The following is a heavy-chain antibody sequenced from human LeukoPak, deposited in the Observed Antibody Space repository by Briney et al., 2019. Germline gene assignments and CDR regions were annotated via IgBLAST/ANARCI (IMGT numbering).Heavy chain of an antibody. CDR2: INPSGGST. V-gene: IGHV1-46*01. D-gene: IGHD2-2*02. CDR3: ARDVQGYTDY. CDR1: GYTFTSYY. Sequence: ASGKVACKASGYTFTSYYMHWVRQAPEQGLEWMGIINPSGGSTSYAQKFQGRVTMTRDTSTSTVYMELSSLRSEDTAVYYCARDVQGYTDYWGQGTLVTVSS. J-gene: IGHJ4*02.